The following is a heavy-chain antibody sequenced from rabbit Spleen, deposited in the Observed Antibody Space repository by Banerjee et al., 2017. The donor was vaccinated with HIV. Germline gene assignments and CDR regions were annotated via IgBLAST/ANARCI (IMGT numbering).Heavy chain of an antibody. D-gene: IGHD8-1*01. V-gene: IGHV1S40*01. Sequence: QSLEESGGGLVKPGASLTLTCKASGFSFNSGYDMCWVRQAPGKGLEWITCIYPGSSGNTYSATWATGRFTISKTSSTTVTLQMTSLTAADTATYFCARDTGTSFSTYGMDLWGPGTLVTVS. J-gene: IGHJ6*01. CDR2: IYPGSSGNT. CDR1: GFSFNSGYD. CDR3: ARDTGTSFSTYGMDL.